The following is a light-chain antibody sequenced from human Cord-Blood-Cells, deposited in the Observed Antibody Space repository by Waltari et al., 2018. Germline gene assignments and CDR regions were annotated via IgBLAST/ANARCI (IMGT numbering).Light chain of an antibody. CDR3: TSRDSSANHYV. CDR1: SLRSYY. V-gene: IGLV3-19*01. J-gene: IGLJ1*01. CDR2: GKN. Sequence: SSALTQDPAVSVALGQTVRITCQGDSLRSYYASWYQQKPGQATVLFIYGKNNRPTGIPDRFSASSSGNTASLTITGAQAEDEPNYYCTSRDSSANHYVFGTGTKLTVL.